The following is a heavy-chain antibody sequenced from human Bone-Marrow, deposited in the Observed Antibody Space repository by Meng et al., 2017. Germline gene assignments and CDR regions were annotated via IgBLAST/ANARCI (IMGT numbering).Heavy chain of an antibody. CDR1: GFTFSNHW. CDR2: IKEDASET. J-gene: IGHJ1*01. Sequence: GESLKISCAASGFTFSNHWMIWVRQAPGKGLEWVANIKEDASETYYVDSVRGRFTISRDNAEYSLYLQLNSLTAEDTVVYYWTTNEHWGQGTLVTVSS. V-gene: IGHV3-7*01. CDR3: TTNEH.